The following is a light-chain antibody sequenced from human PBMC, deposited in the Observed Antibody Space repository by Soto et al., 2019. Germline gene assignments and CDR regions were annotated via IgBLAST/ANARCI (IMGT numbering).Light chain of an antibody. Sequence: EIVLTQSPGTLSVSPGERATLSCRASQTISSDYLAWYQLKPGQAPSLLIYGTSSRATGIPDRFSGSGSGTDFTLTISRLEPEDSAIYYCQQYVGWTFGQGTKVEIK. CDR1: QTISSDY. J-gene: IGKJ1*01. CDR2: GTS. CDR3: QQYVGWT. V-gene: IGKV3-20*01.